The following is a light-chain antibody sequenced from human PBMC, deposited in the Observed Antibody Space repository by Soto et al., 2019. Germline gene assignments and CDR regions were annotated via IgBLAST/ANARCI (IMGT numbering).Light chain of an antibody. Sequence: DVQMTQSPSSLSASVGDRVTITCRASQGISNYLAWYQQKPGKVPKLLIYAASTFQSGVPSRFSGSGSGTDFSLTISSLQTEDVATYYCRKYNSAPFTFGPGTKVHIK. CDR1: QGISNY. CDR2: AAS. CDR3: RKYNSAPFT. V-gene: IGKV1-27*01. J-gene: IGKJ3*01.